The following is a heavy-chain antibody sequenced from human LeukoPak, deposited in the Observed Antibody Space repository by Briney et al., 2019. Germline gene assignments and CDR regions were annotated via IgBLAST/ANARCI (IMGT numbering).Heavy chain of an antibody. CDR3: VQETLTGGDRYLDF. D-gene: IGHD1-20*01. CDR2: IRYDGSNT. CDR1: GFSFSSYG. V-gene: IGHV3-30*02. J-gene: IGHJ2*01. Sequence: GGSLRLSCAASGFSFSSYGMQWVRQAPGKGLEWVAFIRYDGSNTYYADSVKGRITISRDNSKNTLYLQMNSLRAEDTAVYYCVQETLTGGDRYLDFWRRGRIVTVSS.